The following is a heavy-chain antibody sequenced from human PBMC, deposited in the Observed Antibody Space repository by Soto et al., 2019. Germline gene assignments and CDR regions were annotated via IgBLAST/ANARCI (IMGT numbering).Heavy chain of an antibody. CDR2: IYYSGTT. CDR3: SRAPSAYSRGYGMDV. D-gene: IGHD5-18*01. J-gene: IGHJ6*02. Sequence: PSETLSLTCTVSGGSISRYYWSWIRQSPGKGLEWIGYIYYSGTTNYNPSLRSRVTISVDTSNNQFSLRLTSVTAADTAVDYCSRAPSAYSRGYGMDVWGQGTTVTVSS. CDR1: GGSISRYY. V-gene: IGHV4-59*01.